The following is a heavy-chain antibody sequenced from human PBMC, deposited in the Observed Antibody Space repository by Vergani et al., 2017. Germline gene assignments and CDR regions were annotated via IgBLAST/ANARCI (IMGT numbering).Heavy chain of an antibody. CDR3: ARDNKQHRPIAFDL. D-gene: IGHD2/OR15-2a*01. CDR2: IYVSGIT. V-gene: IGHV4-61*02. CDR1: GASINNDFYY. J-gene: IGHJ3*01. Sequence: QVQLQESGPGLVKPSQTLSLTCTVSGASINNDFYYWHWIRQPAGKGLEWIGRIYVSGITDYNSSLQSRVSMSVDTSKNQFSLTLTSVTAADTAVYYCARDNKQHRPIAFDLWGQGTMVTVSS.